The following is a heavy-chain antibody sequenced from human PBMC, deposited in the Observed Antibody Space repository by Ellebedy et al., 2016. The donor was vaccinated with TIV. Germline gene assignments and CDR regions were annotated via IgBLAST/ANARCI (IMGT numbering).Heavy chain of an antibody. D-gene: IGHD3-10*01. CDR1: AFTFRDYW. J-gene: IGHJ4*03. Sequence: PGGSLRLSCAASAFTFRDYWLIWVRQAPGKGLEWVANIKQAGGEKWYMDSVKGRFTISRDNAQKSLYLQMSSLRAEETAMYDCARDQGWANPGSTRCDDWGQGTLVTVSS. V-gene: IGHV3-7*01. CDR2: IKQAGGEK. CDR3: ARDQGWANPGSTRCDD.